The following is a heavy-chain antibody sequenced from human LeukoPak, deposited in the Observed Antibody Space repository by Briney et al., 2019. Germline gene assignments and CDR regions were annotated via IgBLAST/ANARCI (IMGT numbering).Heavy chain of an antibody. CDR1: GYTFTGYY. Sequence: GASVKVSCKASGYTFTGYYMHWVRQAPGQGLEWMGWMNPNSGNTGYAQKFQGRVTMTRNTSISTAYMELSSLRSEGTAVYYCARGLRGYYGSGTYYYGYWGQGTLVTVSS. CDR2: MNPNSGNT. V-gene: IGHV1-8*02. J-gene: IGHJ4*02. CDR3: ARGLRGYYGSGTYYYGY. D-gene: IGHD3-10*01.